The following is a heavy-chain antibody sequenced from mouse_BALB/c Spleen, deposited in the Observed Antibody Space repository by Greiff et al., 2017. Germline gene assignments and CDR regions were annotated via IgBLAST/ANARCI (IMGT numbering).Heavy chain of an antibody. V-gene: IGHV5-6-5*01. D-gene: IGHD1-1*01. J-gene: IGHJ2*01. CDR1: GFTFSSYA. Sequence: EVQRVESGGGLVKPGGSLKLSCAASGFTFSSYAMSWVRQTPEKRLEWVASISSGGSTYYPDSVKGRFTISRDNARNILYLQMSSLRSEDTAMYYCARRTTVVAPYFDYWGQGTTLTVSS. CDR3: ARRTTVVAPYFDY. CDR2: ISSGGST.